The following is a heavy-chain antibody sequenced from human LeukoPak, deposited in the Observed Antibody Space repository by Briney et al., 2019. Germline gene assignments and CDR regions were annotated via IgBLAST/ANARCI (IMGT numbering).Heavy chain of an antibody. CDR3: AKESQLSYSGTFYIDY. CDR2: IRYDGSNK. CDR1: GFAFSNFG. V-gene: IGHV3-30*02. D-gene: IGHD1-26*01. Sequence: PGGSLRLSCVASGFAFSNFGMNWVRQAPGKGLEWLGFIRYDGSNKYYADSVNGRFTISRDSSKNTVYLQMNSLRPEDTAVYYCAKESQLSYSGTFYIDYWGQGTLVSVSS. J-gene: IGHJ4*02.